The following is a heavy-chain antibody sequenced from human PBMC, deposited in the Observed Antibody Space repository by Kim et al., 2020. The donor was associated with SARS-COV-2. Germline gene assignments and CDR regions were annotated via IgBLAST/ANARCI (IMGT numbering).Heavy chain of an antibody. CDR3: ARGITNGRTKWFDP. CDR1: GFTVSSNY. V-gene: IGHV3-53*01. CDR2: IYRGGST. J-gene: IGHJ5*02. D-gene: IGHD1-20*01. Sequence: GSLRLSCAASGFTVSSNYMSWVRQAPGKGLEWVSGIYRGGSTDYADSVKGRFTISRDNSKNTMYLQMNSLRAEDTAVYYCARGITNGRTKWFDPWGQGTLVTVSP.